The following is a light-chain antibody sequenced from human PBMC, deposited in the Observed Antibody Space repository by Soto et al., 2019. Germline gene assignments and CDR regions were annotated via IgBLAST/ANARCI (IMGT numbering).Light chain of an antibody. V-gene: IGKV3-20*01. CDR3: HQYDSSPLT. J-gene: IGKJ4*01. CDR2: GAS. Sequence: EIVLTQSPGTLSLSPGERATLSCRASQSVSSSYLAWYQQKPGQAPRLLIYGASSRATGIPERCRGSGFGSDFTLTISRLELEDFAVYYCHQYDSSPLTFGGGTKVEIK. CDR1: QSVSSSY.